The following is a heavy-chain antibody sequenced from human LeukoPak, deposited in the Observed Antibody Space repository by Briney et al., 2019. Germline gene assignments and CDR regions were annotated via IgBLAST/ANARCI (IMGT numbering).Heavy chain of an antibody. J-gene: IGHJ4*02. V-gene: IGHV3-20*04. Sequence: GGSLRLSCAASGFIFSNYALMWVRQAPGKGLEWVSGINWNGGSTGYADSVKGRFTISRDNAKNSLYLQMNSLRAEDTALYYCARVQAEGYYYDSSGYRFDYWGQGTLVSVSS. CDR2: INWNGGST. CDR3: ARVQAEGYYYDSSGYRFDY. D-gene: IGHD3-22*01. CDR1: GFIFSNYA.